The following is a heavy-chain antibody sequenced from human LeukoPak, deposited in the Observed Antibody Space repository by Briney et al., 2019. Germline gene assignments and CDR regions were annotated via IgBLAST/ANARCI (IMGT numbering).Heavy chain of an antibody. J-gene: IGHJ4*02. CDR3: ARVDYSLFDY. CDR1: GFTFSSYS. D-gene: IGHD2-15*01. V-gene: IGHV3-21*01. CDR2: ISSSNSYI. Sequence: PGGSLRLSCAASGFTFSSYSMNWVRQAPGKGLEWVSSISSSNSYIYYADSVKGRFTISRDNAKNSLYLQMDSLRAEDTAVYYCARVDYSLFDYWGQGTLVTVSS.